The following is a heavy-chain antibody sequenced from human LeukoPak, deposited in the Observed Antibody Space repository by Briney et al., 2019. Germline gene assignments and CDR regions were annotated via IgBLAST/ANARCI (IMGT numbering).Heavy chain of an antibody. CDR2: IYHSGST. V-gene: IGHV4-30-2*01. D-gene: IGHD6-19*01. CDR1: GGSISSGGYS. Sequence: SETLSLTCAVSGGSISSGGYSWSWIRQPPGKGLEWIGYIYHSGSTYYNPSLKSRVTISVDRSKNQFSLKLSSVTAADTAVYYCARTLHSSGWYGSYYFDYWGQGTLVTVSS. CDR3: ARTLHSSGWYGSYYFDY. J-gene: IGHJ4*02.